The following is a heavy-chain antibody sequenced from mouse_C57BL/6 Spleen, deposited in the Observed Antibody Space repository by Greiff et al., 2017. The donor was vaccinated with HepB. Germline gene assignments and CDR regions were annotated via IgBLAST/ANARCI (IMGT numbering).Heavy chain of an antibody. D-gene: IGHD2-1*01. V-gene: IGHV1-59*01. CDR3: AREHGNDY. CDR2: IDPSDSYT. CDR1: GYTFTSYW. J-gene: IGHJ2*01. Sequence: QVHVKQSGAELVRPGTSVKLSCKASGYTFTSYWMHWVKQRPGQGLEWIGVIDPSDSYTNYNQKFKGKATLTVDTSSSTAYMQLSSLTSEDSAVYYCAREHGNDYWGQGTTLTVSS.